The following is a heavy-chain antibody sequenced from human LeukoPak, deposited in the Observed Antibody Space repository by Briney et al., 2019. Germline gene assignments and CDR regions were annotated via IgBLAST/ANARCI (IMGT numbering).Heavy chain of an antibody. Sequence: GGSLRLSCAASGFTVSSNYMTWVRQAPGKGLEWLSIIYSSGSTYYADSVKGRCTISRDNSKNTLYLQMNSLRADDTAVYYCANLPRGDYWGQGTLVTVSS. J-gene: IGHJ4*02. CDR3: ANLPRGDY. D-gene: IGHD3-10*01. CDR2: IYSSGST. CDR1: GFTVSSNY. V-gene: IGHV3-53*01.